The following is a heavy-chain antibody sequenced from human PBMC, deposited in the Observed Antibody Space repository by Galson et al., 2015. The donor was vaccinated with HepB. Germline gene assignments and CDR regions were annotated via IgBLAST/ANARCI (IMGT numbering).Heavy chain of an antibody. CDR1: GYTFTSFG. Sequence: SVKVSCKASGYTFTSFGISWVRQAPGQGLEWMGGISADNGNIKYAQKFRGRVTMTTDTSTSQFSLRLSPVTAADTAVYYCARGYSFRTFDIWGQGTLVTVSS. CDR3: ARGYSFRTFDI. J-gene: IGHJ3*02. V-gene: IGHV1-18*01. CDR2: ISADNGNI. D-gene: IGHD5-12*01.